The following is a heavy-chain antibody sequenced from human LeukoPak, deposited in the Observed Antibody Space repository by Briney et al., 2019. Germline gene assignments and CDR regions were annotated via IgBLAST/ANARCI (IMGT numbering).Heavy chain of an antibody. V-gene: IGHV3-21*01. D-gene: IGHD3-9*01. CDR1: GFTFSSYS. CDR3: ARDLGYYDILTGY. Sequence: KPGGSLRLSCAAFGFTFSSYSMNWVRQAPGKGLEWVSSISSSSSYIYYADSVKGRFTISRDNAKNSLYLQMNSPRAEDTAVYYCARDLGYYDILTGYWGQGTLVTVSS. CDR2: ISSSSSYI. J-gene: IGHJ4*02.